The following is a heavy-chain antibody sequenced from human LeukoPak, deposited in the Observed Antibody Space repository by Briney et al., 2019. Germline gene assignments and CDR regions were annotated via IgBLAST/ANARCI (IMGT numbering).Heavy chain of an antibody. CDR2: ISGYNGNT. J-gene: IGHJ6*02. CDR3: ARDGIAAPGTGYFYYYGMDV. Sequence: ASVKVSCRAFGYTLNTYGITWVQQAPGQGLEWMGWISGYNGNTNFAQQFQGRVTMTTETSTSTAYMELRSLRSDDTAVYYCARDGIAAPGTGYFYYYGMDVWGQGTTVTVSS. D-gene: IGHD6-13*01. CDR1: GYTLNTYG. V-gene: IGHV1-18*01.